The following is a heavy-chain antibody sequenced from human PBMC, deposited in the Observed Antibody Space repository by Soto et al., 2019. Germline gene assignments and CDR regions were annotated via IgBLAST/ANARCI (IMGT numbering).Heavy chain of an antibody. Sequence: QVQLQESGPGLVRPSETLSLTCTVSGGCVNSYYWSWIRQTPGKGPEWIGYIFYSGGTNSNPSLKSRATMSVDMSKNQFSLRLSSLTAADTAVYYCARVFPSYCGGDCAYFDSWGQGILVTVSS. V-gene: IGHV4-59*02. CDR3: ARVFPSYCGGDCAYFDS. CDR1: GGCVNSYY. J-gene: IGHJ4*02. D-gene: IGHD2-21*02. CDR2: IFYSGGT.